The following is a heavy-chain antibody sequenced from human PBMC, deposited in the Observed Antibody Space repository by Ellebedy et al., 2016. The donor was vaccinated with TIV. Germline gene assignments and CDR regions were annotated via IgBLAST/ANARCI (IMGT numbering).Heavy chain of an antibody. CDR2: ISAYNGNT. D-gene: IGHD2-15*01. Sequence: AASVKVSCKASGYTFTSYGISWVRQAPGQGLEWMGWISAYNGNTNYAQKLQGRVTMTTDTSTSTAYMELRSLRSDDTAVYYCAREGLGLYCSGGSCYFHDSGTNYGMDVWGQGTTVTVSS. CDR3: AREGLGLYCSGGSCYFHDSGTNYGMDV. J-gene: IGHJ6*02. CDR1: GYTFTSYG. V-gene: IGHV1-18*01.